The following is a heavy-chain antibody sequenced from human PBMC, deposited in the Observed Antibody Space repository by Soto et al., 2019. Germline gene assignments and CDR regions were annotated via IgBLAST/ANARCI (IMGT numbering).Heavy chain of an antibody. CDR3: ARDDYKDGGNNWFDP. J-gene: IGHJ5*02. V-gene: IGHV4-4*07. CDR2: IYTKERT. CDR1: GGSITNYY. D-gene: IGHD3-16*01. Sequence: SETLSLTCTVSGGSITNYYWSWIRQPAGKGLEWIGRIYTKERTNYNLSFRNRVTMSVDTSKNQFSLKLDAVTAADTAVYYCARDDYKDGGNNWFDPWGRGTLVTVSS.